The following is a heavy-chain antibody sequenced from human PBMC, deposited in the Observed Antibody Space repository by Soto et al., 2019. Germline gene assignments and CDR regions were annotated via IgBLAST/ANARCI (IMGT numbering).Heavy chain of an antibody. V-gene: IGHV3-74*01. D-gene: IGHD5-12*01. CDR2: INGDGSNT. J-gene: IGHJ4*02. Sequence: GGSLRLSCAASGFTFSSYWMHWVRQAPGKGLVWVSRINGDGSNTRYADSVRGRFTISRDNAKNTLYLQMNSLRAEDTAVYYCIRAFGGYDSAPFDYWGQGTLVTVSS. CDR1: GFTFSSYW. CDR3: IRAFGGYDSAPFDY.